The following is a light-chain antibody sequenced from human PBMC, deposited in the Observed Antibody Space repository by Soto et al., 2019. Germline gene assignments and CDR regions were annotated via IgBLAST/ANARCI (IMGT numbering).Light chain of an antibody. CDR1: QSISSW. J-gene: IGKJ3*01. V-gene: IGKV1-5*03. CDR2: KAS. CDR3: QQYNSYPFT. Sequence: DIQMTQSPSTLSASVGDRVTITCRASQSISSWLAWYQQKPGKAPKLLIYKASSLESVVPSRLSGSGSGTEFTLTISSLQPDDFATYYCQQYNSYPFTFGPGTKVDL.